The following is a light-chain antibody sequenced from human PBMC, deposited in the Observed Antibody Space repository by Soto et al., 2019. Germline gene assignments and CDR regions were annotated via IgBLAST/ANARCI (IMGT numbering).Light chain of an antibody. CDR3: CSFAGSSTW. CDR2: DDS. V-gene: IGLV2-23*01. Sequence: QSALTQPASVYGSPGQSITISCTGTSSDVGTYKPVSWYQQHPGKAPKVIIYDDSKRPSGVSNRFSGSKSGNTASLTISGLQAEDEADYYCCSFAGSSTWFGGGTKLTVL. CDR1: SSDVGTYKP. J-gene: IGLJ3*02.